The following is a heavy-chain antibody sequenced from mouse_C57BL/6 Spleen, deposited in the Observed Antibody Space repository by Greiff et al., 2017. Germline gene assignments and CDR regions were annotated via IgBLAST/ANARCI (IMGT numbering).Heavy chain of an antibody. J-gene: IGHJ4*01. CDR1: GYTFTSYW. Sequence: QVQLQQPGAELVRPGSSVKLSCTASGYTFTSYWMDWVKQRPGQGLEWIGNIYPSDSETHYNPKFKDQATLTVDKSSSTAYMQLSSLTSEDAAVYYSARDGNYESRDYWGQGTSVTVSS. CDR3: ARDGNYESRDY. D-gene: IGHD2-1*01. V-gene: IGHV1-61*01. CDR2: IYPSDSET.